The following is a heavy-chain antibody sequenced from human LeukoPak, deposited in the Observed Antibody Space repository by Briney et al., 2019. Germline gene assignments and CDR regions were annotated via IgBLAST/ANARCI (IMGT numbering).Heavy chain of an antibody. V-gene: IGHV3-15*01. Sequence: GGSLRLSCAASGFTFNNAWMTWVRQAPGKGLEWVGRIKSKPDGGATHYAAPVKGRFTISRDDSKNTLYLQMNSLKTEDTAVYYCTGPLPFLEWFHNNAFDIWGQGTMVTVSS. CDR2: IKSKPDGGAT. D-gene: IGHD3-3*01. CDR1: GFTFNNAW. CDR3: TGPLPFLEWFHNNAFDI. J-gene: IGHJ3*02.